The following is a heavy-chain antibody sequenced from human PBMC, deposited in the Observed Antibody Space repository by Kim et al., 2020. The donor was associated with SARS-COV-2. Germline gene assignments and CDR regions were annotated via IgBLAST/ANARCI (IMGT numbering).Heavy chain of an antibody. Sequence: KSRVTISVDTSKNQFSLKLSSVTAADTAVYYCARDQSSSWYGDVRNWFDPWGQGTLVTVSS. J-gene: IGHJ5*02. V-gene: IGHV4-31*02. D-gene: IGHD6-13*01. CDR3: ARDQSSSWYGDVRNWFDP.